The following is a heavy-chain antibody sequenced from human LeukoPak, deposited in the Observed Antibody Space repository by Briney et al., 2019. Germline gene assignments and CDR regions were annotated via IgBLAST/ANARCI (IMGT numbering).Heavy chain of an antibody. CDR1: GFTFTSSA. J-gene: IGHJ4*02. V-gene: IGHV1-58*02. D-gene: IGHD3-9*01. CDR2: IVVGSGNT. Sequence: EASVKVSCKASGFTFTSSAMQWVRQARGQRLEWIGWIVVGSGNTNYAQKFQERVTITRDMSTSTAYMGLSSLRSEDTAVYYCAATYYDILTGYYAPSFLDYWGQGTLVTVSS. CDR3: AATYYDILTGYYAPSFLDY.